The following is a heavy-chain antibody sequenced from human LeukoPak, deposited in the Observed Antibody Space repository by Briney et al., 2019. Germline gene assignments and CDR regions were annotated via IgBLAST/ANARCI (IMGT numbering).Heavy chain of an antibody. CDR3: AKDLDSSSFFDY. D-gene: IGHD6-13*01. Sequence: GGSLRLSCAASGFTFSSYGMHWVRQAPGKGLEWVAVISYDGSNKYYADSVKGRFTISRDNSKNTLYLQMNSLRVEDTAVYYCAKDLDSSSFFDYWGQGALVTVSS. CDR2: ISYDGSNK. CDR1: GFTFSSYG. J-gene: IGHJ4*02. V-gene: IGHV3-30*18.